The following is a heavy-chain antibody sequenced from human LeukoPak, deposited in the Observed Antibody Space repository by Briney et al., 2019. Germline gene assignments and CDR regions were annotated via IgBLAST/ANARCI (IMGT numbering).Heavy chain of an antibody. CDR3: ARDKATIVATXAVLDY. J-gene: IGHJ4*02. CDR2: ISYDGSNK. D-gene: IGHD5-12*01. V-gene: IGHV3-30-3*01. Sequence: PGGSLRLSCAASGFTFSIYAMSWVRQAPGKGLEWVAVISYDGSNKYYADSVKGRFTISRDNSKNTLYLQMNSLRAEDTAVYYCARDKATIVATXAVLDYWGQGTLVTVSS. CDR1: GFTFSIYA.